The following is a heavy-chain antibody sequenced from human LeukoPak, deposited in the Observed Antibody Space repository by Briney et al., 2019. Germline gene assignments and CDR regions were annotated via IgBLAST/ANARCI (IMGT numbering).Heavy chain of an antibody. D-gene: IGHD3-3*01. J-gene: IGHJ4*02. V-gene: IGHV3-74*01. CDR1: GFTFSSYW. CDR3: ARDLRPYYDFWSGYSGVDY. CDR2: ISSDGSTT. Sequence: PGGSLRLSCAASGFTFSSYWMHWVRQATGKGLVWVSRISSDGSTTSYADSVKGRFTISRDNAKNSLYLQMNSLRAEGTAVYYCARDLRPYYDFWSGYSGVDYWGQGTLVTVSS.